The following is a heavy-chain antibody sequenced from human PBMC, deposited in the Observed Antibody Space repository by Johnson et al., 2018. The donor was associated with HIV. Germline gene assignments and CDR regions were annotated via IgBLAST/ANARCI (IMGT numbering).Heavy chain of an antibody. CDR2: ISGSGGST. Sequence: VQVVESGGGVVQPGRSLRLSCAASGFTFSSYGMHWVRQAPGKGLEWVSAISGSGGSTYYADSVKGRFTISSDNSKNTLYLQMTSLKTEDTAVYYCATPRYSGIREPGFHIWGQGTMVTVSS. CDR3: ATPRYSGIREPGFHI. V-gene: IGHV3-23*04. J-gene: IGHJ3*02. D-gene: IGHD1-26*01. CDR1: GFTFSSYG.